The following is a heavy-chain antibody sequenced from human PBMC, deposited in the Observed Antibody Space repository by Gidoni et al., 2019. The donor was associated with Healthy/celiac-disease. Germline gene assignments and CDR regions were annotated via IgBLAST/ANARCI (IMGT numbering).Heavy chain of an antibody. CDR1: GYTFTSYY. CDR2: INPSGGST. Sequence: QVQLVQSGAEVKKPGASVKVSCKASGYTFTSYYMHWVRQAPGQGLEWMGIINPSGGSTSYAQKFQGRVTMTRDTSTSTVYMELSSLRSEDTAVYYCARDASIAAAGTYYYYYGMDVWGQGTTVTVSS. V-gene: IGHV1-46*01. D-gene: IGHD6-13*01. J-gene: IGHJ6*02. CDR3: ARDASIAAAGTYYYYYGMDV.